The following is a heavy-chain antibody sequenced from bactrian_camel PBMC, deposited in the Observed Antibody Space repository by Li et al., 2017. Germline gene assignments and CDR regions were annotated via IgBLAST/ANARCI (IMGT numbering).Heavy chain of an antibody. J-gene: IGHJ4*01. CDR3: AARRRGSCLLDWTLYEN. D-gene: IGHD2*01. CDR1: GYIFSGCG. V-gene: IGHV3S53*01. Sequence: QVQLVESGGGSVQAGGSLTLACVVSGYIFSGCGVAWYRQDPPKIGEGVAVIDSRGPTAYAGSVKGRFTITRDNAKNTLYLQMNSLKPEDTATYYCAARRRGSCLLDWTLYENWGQGTQVTVS. CDR2: IDSRGPT.